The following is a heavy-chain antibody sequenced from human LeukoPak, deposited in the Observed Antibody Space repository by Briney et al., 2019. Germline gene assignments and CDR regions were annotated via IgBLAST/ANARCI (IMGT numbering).Heavy chain of an antibody. J-gene: IGHJ4*02. D-gene: IGHD3-22*01. CDR3: ARNDLYYDSSGYYSD. V-gene: IGHV4-59*01. CDR1: GGSISSYF. Sequence: SETLSLTCTVSGGSISSYFWSWIRQPPGKGLQWIGYIYYSGSTIYNPSLKSRVTISVDTSKNQFSLKLSSVTAADTAVYYCARNDLYYDSSGYYSDWGQGTLVTVSS. CDR2: IYYSGST.